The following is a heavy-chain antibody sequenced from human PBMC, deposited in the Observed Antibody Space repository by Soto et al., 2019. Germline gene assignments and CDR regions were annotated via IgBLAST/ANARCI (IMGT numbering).Heavy chain of an antibody. Sequence: GGSLRLSCEASGFTFSSYAMSWVRQAPGKGLEWVSAISGSGGSTYYADSVKGRFTFSRDNSKNTLYLQMNSLRAEDTAVYYCAKSRGYSYGYFYYWGQGTLVTSPQ. CDR1: GFTFSSYA. D-gene: IGHD5-18*01. CDR2: ISGSGGST. J-gene: IGHJ4*02. CDR3: AKSRGYSYGYFYY. V-gene: IGHV3-23*01.